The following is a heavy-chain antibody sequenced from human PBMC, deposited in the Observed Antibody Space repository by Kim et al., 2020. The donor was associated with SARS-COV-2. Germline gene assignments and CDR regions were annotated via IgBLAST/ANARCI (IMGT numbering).Heavy chain of an antibody. V-gene: IGHV3-30*04. CDR2: ISYDGSNK. D-gene: IGHD6-19*01. CDR1: GFTFSSYA. Sequence: GGSLRLSCAASGFTFSSYAMHWVRQAPGKGLEWGAVISYDGSNKYYADSVKGRFTISRDNSKNTLYLQMNSLRAEDTAVYYCSRDQYSSGCDIVDYWGQG. CDR3: SRDQYSSGCDIVDY. J-gene: IGHJ4*02.